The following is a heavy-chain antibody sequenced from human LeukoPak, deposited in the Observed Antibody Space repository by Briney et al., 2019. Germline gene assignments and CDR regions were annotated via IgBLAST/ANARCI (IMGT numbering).Heavy chain of an antibody. CDR2: IYYSGST. Sequence: SQTLSLTCTVSGGSISSGGYSWSWIRQHPGKGLEWIGYIYYSGSTYYNPSLKSRVTISVDTSKNQFSLKLSSVTAADTAVYYCARGRSSAFDTWGQGTVVTVSS. CDR1: GGSISSGGYS. J-gene: IGHJ3*02. V-gene: IGHV4-31*03. CDR3: ARGRSSAFDT.